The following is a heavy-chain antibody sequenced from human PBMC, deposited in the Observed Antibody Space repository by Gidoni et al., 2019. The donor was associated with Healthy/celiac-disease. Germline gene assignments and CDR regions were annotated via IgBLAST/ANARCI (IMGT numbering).Heavy chain of an antibody. D-gene: IGHD6-19*01. J-gene: IGHJ4*02. CDR1: GGSISSSSYY. V-gene: IGHV4-39*01. CDR3: WNSGGGRFDY. CDR2: IYYSGST. Sequence: QLQLQESGPGLVKPSETLSLTCTVSGGSISSSSYYWGWIRQPPGKGLEWIGSIYYSGSTYYNPSLKSRVNISVDTAKNQFSLKLSAVTAADTAVYYCWNSGGGRFDYWGQGTLVTVSS.